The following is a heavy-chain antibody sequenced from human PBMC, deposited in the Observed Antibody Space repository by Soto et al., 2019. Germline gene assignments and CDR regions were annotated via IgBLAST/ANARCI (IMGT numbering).Heavy chain of an antibody. CDR3: ARDQQLVYNWFDP. CDR2: IVVGSGNT. D-gene: IGHD6-13*01. CDR1: GFTFTSSA. V-gene: IGHV1-58*01. Sequence: SVKVSCKASGFTFTSSAVQWVRQARGQRLEWIGWIVVGSGNTNYAQKFQERVTITRDMSTSTAYMELSSLRSEDTAVYYCARDQQLVYNWFDPWGQGTLVTVSS. J-gene: IGHJ5*02.